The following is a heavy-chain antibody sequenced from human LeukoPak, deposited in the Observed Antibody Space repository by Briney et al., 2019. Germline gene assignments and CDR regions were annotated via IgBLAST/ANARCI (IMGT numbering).Heavy chain of an antibody. Sequence: PSETPSLTCAVYGGSFSGYYWSWIRQPPGKGLEWIGEINHSGSTNYNPSLKSRVTISVDTSKNQFSLKLSSVTAADTAVYYCATLGYSYGTDYWGQGTLVTVSS. CDR2: INHSGST. D-gene: IGHD5-18*01. V-gene: IGHV4-34*01. J-gene: IGHJ4*02. CDR1: GGSFSGYY. CDR3: ATLGYSYGTDY.